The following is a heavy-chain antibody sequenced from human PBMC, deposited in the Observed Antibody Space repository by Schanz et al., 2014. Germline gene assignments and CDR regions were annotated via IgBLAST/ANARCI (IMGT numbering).Heavy chain of an antibody. CDR1: GFSFNNYW. CDR2: IIHDGSEK. CDR3: ARDLRNSRPSYYDH. V-gene: IGHV3-7*01. D-gene: IGHD6-13*01. Sequence: EGKREEWGGGLVQPGGSLRLSCAASGFSFNNYWMTWFRQAPGKGLEWVANIIHDGSEKFYVDSVKGRFTISRDNAKNSLYLQMDALRAEDTAVYYCARDLRNSRPSYYDHWGQGTLVTVSA. J-gene: IGHJ4*02.